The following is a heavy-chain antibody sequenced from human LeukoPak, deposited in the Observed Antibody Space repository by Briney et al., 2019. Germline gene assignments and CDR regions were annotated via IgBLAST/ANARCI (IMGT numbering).Heavy chain of an antibody. CDR2: TNPNSGNT. J-gene: IGHJ4*02. D-gene: IGHD5-18*01. CDR1: GYTFTSYD. CDR3: AYGGYSYGEFDY. Sequence: ASVKVSCKASGYTFTSYDINWVRQATGQGLEWMGWTNPNSGNTGYAQKFQGRATMTRNTSISTAYMELSSLRSEDTAVYYCAYGGYSYGEFDYWGQGTLVTVSS. V-gene: IGHV1-8*01.